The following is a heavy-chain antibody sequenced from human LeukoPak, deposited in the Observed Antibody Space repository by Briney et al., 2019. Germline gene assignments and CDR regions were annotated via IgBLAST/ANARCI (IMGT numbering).Heavy chain of an antibody. CDR2: INTDGSGT. Sequence: GGSLRLSCAASGFTFSSYWMHWVRQAPGKGLVWISRINTDGSGTYYADSLKDRFTISRDNAKSTLYLQMNSLRAEDTAVYYCAKSYSVTTSINWFDPWGQGTLVTVSS. D-gene: IGHD4-17*01. CDR3: AKSYSVTTSINWFDP. V-gene: IGHV3-74*01. J-gene: IGHJ5*02. CDR1: GFTFSSYW.